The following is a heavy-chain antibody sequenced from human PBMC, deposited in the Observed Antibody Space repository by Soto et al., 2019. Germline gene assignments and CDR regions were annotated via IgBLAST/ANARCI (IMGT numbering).Heavy chain of an antibody. D-gene: IGHD1-20*01. CDR1: GGSFSGYF. J-gene: IGHJ4*02. CDR2: ANDRGSR. CDR3: ATSQKGYNWNYLDH. V-gene: IGHV4-34*01. Sequence: SETLSLTCAVYGGSFSGYFWSWLRQPPGKGLEWLAEANDRGSRNYNPSLRGRLTISLDTSKNQFSLKVSGVSAADTAAYYCATSQKGYNWNYLDHWGQGALVTVSS.